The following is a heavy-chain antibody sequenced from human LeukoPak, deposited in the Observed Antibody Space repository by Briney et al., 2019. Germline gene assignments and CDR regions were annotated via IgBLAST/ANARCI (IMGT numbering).Heavy chain of an antibody. CDR2: ISGSGGST. CDR1: GFTFSSNA. CDR3: AKGVAMSDY. J-gene: IGHJ4*02. V-gene: IGHV3-23*01. D-gene: IGHD2-15*01. Sequence: GGSLRLSCAASGFTFSSNAMSWVRQAPGKGLEWVSAISGSGGSTNYAESGKGRFTISRDNSKNTLYLQMNSLRAGDTAVYYCAKGVAMSDYWGEATLVTVSS.